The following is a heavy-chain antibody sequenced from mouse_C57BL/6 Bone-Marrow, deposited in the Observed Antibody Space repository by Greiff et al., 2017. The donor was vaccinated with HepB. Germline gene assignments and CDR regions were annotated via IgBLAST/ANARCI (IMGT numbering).Heavy chain of an antibody. CDR3: ARLLGRGDYFDY. J-gene: IGHJ2*01. CDR2: IYPGDGDT. Sequence: VQLQQSGPELVKPGASVKISCKASGYAFSSSWMNWVKQRPGKGLEWIGRIYPGDGDTNYNGKFKGKATLTADKSSSTAYMQLRSLTSEDSAVYFCARLLGRGDYFDYWGQGTTLTVSS. V-gene: IGHV1-82*01. CDR1: GYAFSSSW. D-gene: IGHD4-1*01.